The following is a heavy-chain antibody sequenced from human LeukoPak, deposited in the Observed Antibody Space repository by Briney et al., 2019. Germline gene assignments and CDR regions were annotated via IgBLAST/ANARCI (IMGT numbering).Heavy chain of an antibody. CDR1: GFTFSSYG. V-gene: IGHV3-30*03. J-gene: IGHJ4*02. CDR3: ARTPTYYFDY. CDR2: ISYDGSNK. Sequence: GRSLRLSCAASGFTFSSYGMHWVRQAPGKGLEWVAVISYDGSNKYYADSVKGRFTISRDNSKNTLYLQMNSLRAEDTAVYYCARTPTYYFDYWGQGTLVAVSS.